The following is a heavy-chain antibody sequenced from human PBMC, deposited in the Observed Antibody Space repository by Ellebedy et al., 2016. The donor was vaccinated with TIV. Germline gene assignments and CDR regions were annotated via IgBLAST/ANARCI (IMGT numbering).Heavy chain of an antibody. Sequence: SETLSLXXTVSGASISRRSSYWGWVRQPPGEGLEWLGTIDNSGGTKFNPSLNSRFTISRDTSKSQFSLNLRSVTTADTDDYYCAGDQDSISWFYYWGQGTLVTVSS. CDR2: IDNSGGT. D-gene: IGHD6-13*01. J-gene: IGHJ4*02. V-gene: IGHV4-39*07. CDR3: AGDQDSISWFYY. CDR1: GASISRRSSY.